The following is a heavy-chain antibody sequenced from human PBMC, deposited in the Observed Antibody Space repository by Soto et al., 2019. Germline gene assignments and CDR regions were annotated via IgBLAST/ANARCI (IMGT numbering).Heavy chain of an antibody. J-gene: IGHJ6*02. Sequence: TGGSLRLSCVASGFTFSSYSMVWVRQAPGKGLEWVSYIFTTGTTIYYADSVKGRFTVSRDNAKSTLYLQMNSLKTEDTAVYYCNCYYYYYGMDVWGQGTTVTVSS. CDR2: IFTTGTTI. CDR1: GFTFSSYS. CDR3: NCYYYYYGMDV. V-gene: IGHV3-48*04. D-gene: IGHD1-1*01.